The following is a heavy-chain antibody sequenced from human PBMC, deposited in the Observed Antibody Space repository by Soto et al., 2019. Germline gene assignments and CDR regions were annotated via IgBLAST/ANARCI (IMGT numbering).Heavy chain of an antibody. Sequence: EVQLAESGGGMVQPGGSLRLSCVASGFTFSSYDMHWVRQAPGKGLEYVSSISSNGGTTYYGNSVKGRFTISRDNSKNTLYLQMGCRSAEDMAVYYCVRRVSGNYDYWGQGPLVTVSS. D-gene: IGHD1-7*01. J-gene: IGHJ4*02. CDR1: GFTFSSYD. CDR2: ISSNGGTT. V-gene: IGHV3-64*01. CDR3: VRRVSGNYDY.